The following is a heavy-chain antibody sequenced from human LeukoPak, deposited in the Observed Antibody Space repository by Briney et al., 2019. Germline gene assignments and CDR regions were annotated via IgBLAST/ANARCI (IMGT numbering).Heavy chain of an antibody. CDR3: ARERASYCTTNWCGNWFDP. CDR2: IYYSGST. D-gene: IGHD2-8*01. Sequence: PSETLSLTCTVSGGSISSGDYYWNWIRQPPGKGLEWIGFIYYSGSTDYNPSLKSRVTISVDTSKYQFSLKLTSVTAADTAVYYCARERASYCTTNWCGNWFDPWGQGTLVTVSS. J-gene: IGHJ5*02. V-gene: IGHV4-30-4*08. CDR1: GGSISSGDYY.